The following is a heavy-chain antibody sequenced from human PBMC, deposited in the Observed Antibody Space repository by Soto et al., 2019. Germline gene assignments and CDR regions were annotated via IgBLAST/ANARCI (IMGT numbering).Heavy chain of an antibody. D-gene: IGHD3-10*01. J-gene: IGHJ4*02. V-gene: IGHV1-69*01. CDR3: ATDRGSGSFFFDY. Sequence: HVQLVQSGAEVKKPGSSVTVSCKASGGTFSSSAINWVRQAPGQGLEWMGGFIPMFGTRNYGAKFQGRVTINADESTTTAYLEVTSLTSEDTAVYYCATDRGSGSFFFDYWGQGTLITVSS. CDR1: GGTFSSSA. CDR2: FIPMFGTR.